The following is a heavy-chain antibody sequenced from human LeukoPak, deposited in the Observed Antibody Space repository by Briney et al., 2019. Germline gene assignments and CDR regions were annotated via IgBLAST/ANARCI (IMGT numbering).Heavy chain of an antibody. Sequence: GGSLRLSCAASGFTFSRFGMSWVRQAPGKGLEWVLGISGSGGSTYYADSVKGRFTISRDNAKNSLYLQMNSLRAEDTAVYYCARVRSSSWYDIYYYYYMDVWGKGTTVTISS. D-gene: IGHD6-13*01. CDR1: GFTFSRFG. CDR3: ARVRSSSWYDIYYYYYMDV. CDR2: ISGSGGST. J-gene: IGHJ6*03. V-gene: IGHV3-23*01.